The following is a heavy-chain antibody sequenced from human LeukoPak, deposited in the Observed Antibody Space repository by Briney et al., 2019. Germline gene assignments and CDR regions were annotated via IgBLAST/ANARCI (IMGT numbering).Heavy chain of an antibody. Sequence: SETLSLTCAVYGWSFSGYYWSWIRQPPGKGLEWIGETNHSGSTDYNPSLKSRVTISVDTSKNQFSLKLSSVTAADTAVYYCARVGRNYGYSYGYVGYYFDYWGQGTLVTVSS. CDR3: ARVGRNYGYSYGYVGYYFDY. V-gene: IGHV4-34*01. CDR2: TNHSGST. CDR1: GWSFSGYY. J-gene: IGHJ4*02. D-gene: IGHD5-18*01.